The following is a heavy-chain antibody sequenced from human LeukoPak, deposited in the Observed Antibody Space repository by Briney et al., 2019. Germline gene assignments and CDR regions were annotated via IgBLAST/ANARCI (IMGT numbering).Heavy chain of an antibody. CDR3: ARETNYDYVWGTYYFDY. Sequence: PSETLSLTCAVYGGSFSGYYRSWIRQPPGKGLEWIGEINHSGSTNYNPSLKSRVTISVDTSENQFSLKLSSVTAADTAVYYCARETNYDYVWGTYYFDYWGQGTLVTVSS. CDR1: GGSFSGYY. V-gene: IGHV4-34*01. J-gene: IGHJ4*02. CDR2: INHSGST. D-gene: IGHD3-16*01.